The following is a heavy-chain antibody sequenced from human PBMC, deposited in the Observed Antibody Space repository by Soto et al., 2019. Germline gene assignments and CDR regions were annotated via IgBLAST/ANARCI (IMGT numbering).Heavy chain of an antibody. CDR2: IVVDSNTA. CDR3: ARAIKRWEVNYYFDF. CDR1: GSTFSNFA. Sequence: QVVLLQSGAEVKEPGSSVRVSCQVSGSTFSNFAFSWVRQAPGHGPEWMGGIVVDSNTAEYSQRFQDRVTITADTSTDTLYMELGSLTFEDTAVYYCARAIKRWEVNYYFDFWGQGTLVTVSS. J-gene: IGHJ4*02. D-gene: IGHD1-26*01. V-gene: IGHV1-69*06.